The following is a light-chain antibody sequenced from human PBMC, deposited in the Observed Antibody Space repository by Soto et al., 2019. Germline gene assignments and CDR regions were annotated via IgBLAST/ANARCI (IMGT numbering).Light chain of an antibody. Sequence: EIVMTQSPATLSVSPGERAALSCRASQSVNSNFAWYQQKPGQAPRLLIYGASTRATDIPARFSGSGSGTAFTLTISSLQSEDFAVYYCQQYNNWPYTFGQGTKLEIK. CDR3: QQYNNWPYT. CDR2: GAS. J-gene: IGKJ2*01. V-gene: IGKV3-15*01. CDR1: QSVNSN.